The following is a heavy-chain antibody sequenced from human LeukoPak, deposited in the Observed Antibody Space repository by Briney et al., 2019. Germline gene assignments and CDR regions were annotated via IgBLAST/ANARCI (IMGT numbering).Heavy chain of an antibody. CDR1: GITFSSYS. CDR3: ARRLDC. CDR2: ISSFSGTI. V-gene: IGHV3-48*01. J-gene: IGHJ4*02. Sequence: GGSLRLSCVASGITFSSYSMNWVRQAPGKGLEWVSYISSFSGTINYADSVKGRFTISRDNAKNSLYLQMSSLRAEDTAVYYCARRLDCWGQGTLVTVSS.